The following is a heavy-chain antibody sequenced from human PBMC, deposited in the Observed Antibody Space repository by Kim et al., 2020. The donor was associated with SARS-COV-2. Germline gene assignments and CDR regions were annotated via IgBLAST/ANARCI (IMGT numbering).Heavy chain of an antibody. CDR1: GFTFSSYG. CDR3: ACTDYYGAGSYRPVDV. CDR2: ISYDGSNK. D-gene: IGHD3-10*01. J-gene: IGHJ6*02. V-gene: IGHV3-33*05. Sequence: GGSLRLSCAASGFTFSSYGMHWVRQAPGKGLEWVAVISYDGSNKYYADSVKGRFTISRDNSKNTLYLQMKSLRAEDTAVYYCACTDYYGAGSYRPVDVWGQGPTVTVSS.